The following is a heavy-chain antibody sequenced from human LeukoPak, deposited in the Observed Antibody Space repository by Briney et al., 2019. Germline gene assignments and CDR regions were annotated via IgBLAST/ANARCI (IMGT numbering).Heavy chain of an antibody. Sequence: SETLSLTCTVSRGSISSYYWTWMRQPAGKGLEWIGRIYTSRSTDYNPSLKSRVTMSVDTSKNQFSLKLTSVTAADTAVYYCARYSGYDSFDYWGQGTLVTVSS. D-gene: IGHD5-12*01. CDR2: IYTSRST. CDR3: ARYSGYDSFDY. V-gene: IGHV4-4*07. CDR1: RGSISSYY. J-gene: IGHJ4*02.